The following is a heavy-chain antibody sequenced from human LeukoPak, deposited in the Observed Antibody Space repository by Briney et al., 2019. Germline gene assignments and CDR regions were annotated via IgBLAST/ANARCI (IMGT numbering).Heavy chain of an antibody. V-gene: IGHV3-33*01. CDR3: ARDRACSGYDLDSY. D-gene: IGHD5-12*01. CDR1: GFTFSSYG. Sequence: PGGSLRLSCAASGFTFSSYGMHWVCQAPGKGLEWVAVIWYDGSNKYYADSAKGRFTISRDNSKNTLYLQMNSLRAEDTAVYYCARDRACSGYDLDSYWGQGTLVTVSS. J-gene: IGHJ4*02. CDR2: IWYDGSNK.